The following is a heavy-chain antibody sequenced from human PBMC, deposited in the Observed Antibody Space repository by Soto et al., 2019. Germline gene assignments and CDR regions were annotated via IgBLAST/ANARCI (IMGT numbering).Heavy chain of an antibody. Sequence: PSETLSLTCVVYGGPFSGYYWTWIRQPPGKGLEWIGEINRSGSTNYNPSLKSRVTISVDTSKNQFSLKLASVTAADTAVYYCAINYGNYWRLDWFEPWGQGSLITVPS. CDR2: INRSGST. CDR3: AINYGNYWRLDWFEP. D-gene: IGHD1-26*01. J-gene: IGHJ5*02. CDR1: GGPFSGYY. V-gene: IGHV4-34*01.